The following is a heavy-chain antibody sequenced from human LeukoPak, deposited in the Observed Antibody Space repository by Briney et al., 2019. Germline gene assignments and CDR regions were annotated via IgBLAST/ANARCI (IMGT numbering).Heavy chain of an antibody. J-gene: IGHJ4*02. D-gene: IGHD5-12*01. CDR2: IKSKTDGGTT. CDR1: GFAFSNAW. Sequence: PGGSLRLSCAAPGFAFSNAWMSWVRQAPGKGLEWVGRIKSKTDGGTTDYAAPVKGGFTISRDDSKNTLYLQMNSLKTEDTAVYYCTTGGYGGQFDYWGQGTLVTVSS. V-gene: IGHV3-15*01. CDR3: TTGGYGGQFDY.